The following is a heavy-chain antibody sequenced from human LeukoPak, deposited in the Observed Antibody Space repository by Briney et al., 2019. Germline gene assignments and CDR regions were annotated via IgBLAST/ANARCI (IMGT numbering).Heavy chain of an antibody. V-gene: IGHV4-34*01. D-gene: IGHD3-9*01. CDR3: ARHDILTGYPFKH. CDR1: GGSFSGYY. CDR2: INHSGST. J-gene: IGHJ1*01. Sequence: SETLSLTCAVYGGSFSGYYWSWIRQPPGKGLEWIGEINHSGSTNYNPSLKSRVTISVDTSKNQFSLKLSSVTAADTAVYYCARHDILTGYPFKHWGQGTLVTVSS.